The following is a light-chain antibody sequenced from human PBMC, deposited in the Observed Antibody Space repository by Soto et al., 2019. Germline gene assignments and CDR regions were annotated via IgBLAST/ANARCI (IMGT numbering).Light chain of an antibody. J-gene: IGLJ2*01. CDR1: SSNIGAGYD. V-gene: IGLV1-40*01. Sequence: QLVLTQPPSVSGAPGKRVTISCTGSSSNIGAGYDVHWYQQLPGTAPKLLIYRNSNRPSGVPDRFSGSKSGTSGSLAITGLQAEDEADYYCQSYDSSLSGPVFGGGTKLTVL. CDR2: RNS. CDR3: QSYDSSLSGPV.